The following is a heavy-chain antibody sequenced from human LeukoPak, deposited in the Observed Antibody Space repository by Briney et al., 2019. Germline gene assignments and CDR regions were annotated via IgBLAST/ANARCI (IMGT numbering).Heavy chain of an antibody. CDR1: GFIFSSYE. CDR2: ITSSRSIL. V-gene: IGHV3-48*03. J-gene: IGHJ4*02. D-gene: IGHD3-22*01. CDR3: ARGSLTGYDSSGYITPARFDL. Sequence: GGSLRLSCAASGFIFSSYEMHWVRQAPGKGLEWVSYITSSRSILHYADSVKGRLTISRDNAKNSLYLQMNTLRAEDTAIYYCARGSLTGYDSSGYITPARFDLWGQGTPVTVSS.